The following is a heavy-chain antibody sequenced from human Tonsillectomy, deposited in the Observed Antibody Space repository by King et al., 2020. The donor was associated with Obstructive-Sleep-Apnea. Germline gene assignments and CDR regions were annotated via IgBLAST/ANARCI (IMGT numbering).Heavy chain of an antibody. D-gene: IGHD2-8*01. Sequence: VQLVESGGGLVQPGRSLRLSCAASGFTFDDYAMHWVRQLPGGGLEGVSGIRWNRGTIGYSDFVKGRFTISRDNAKNSLYLQMNSLRAEDTALYYCAKDIDFDTNSAAFDVWGQGTMVTVSS. CDR1: GFTFDDYA. CDR2: IRWNRGTI. J-gene: IGHJ3*01. V-gene: IGHV3-9*01. CDR3: AKDIDFDTNSAAFDV.